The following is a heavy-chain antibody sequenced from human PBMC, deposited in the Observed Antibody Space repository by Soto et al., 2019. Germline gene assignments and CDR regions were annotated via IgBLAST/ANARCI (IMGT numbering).Heavy chain of an antibody. CDR1: GFTLTTTP. J-gene: IGHJ4*02. D-gene: IGHD3-9*01. CDR3: ATSFRYFDN. Sequence: PGGSLRLSCAGSGFTLTTTPLSWVRQPPGKGLEWVTTISGTASRTYYVDSVKGRFFISRDNSKNTVTLQMNNLTVDDTAVYYCATSFRYFDNWGQGTRVTVSS. V-gene: IGHV3-23*01. CDR2: ISGTASRT.